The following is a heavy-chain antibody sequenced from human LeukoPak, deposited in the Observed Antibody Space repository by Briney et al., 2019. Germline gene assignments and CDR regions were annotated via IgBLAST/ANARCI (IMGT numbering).Heavy chain of an antibody. CDR1: GGSFSGYY. Sequence: SETLSLTCAVYGGSFSGYYWSWIRQPPGKGLEWVGEINHSGSTNYNPSLKSRVTISVDTSKNQFSLKLSSVTAADTAVYYCARGLRYFGVVIMHGMDVWGQGTTVTVSS. J-gene: IGHJ6*02. D-gene: IGHD3-3*01. V-gene: IGHV4-34*01. CDR3: ARGLRYFGVVIMHGMDV. CDR2: INHSGST.